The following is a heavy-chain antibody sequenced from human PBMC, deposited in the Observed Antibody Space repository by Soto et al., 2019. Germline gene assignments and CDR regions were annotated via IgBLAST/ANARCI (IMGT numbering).Heavy chain of an antibody. J-gene: IGHJ5*02. CDR2: TYYRSKWYN. CDR1: GDSVSSNSAA. CDR3: ARDLSYSSGWFPWFDP. D-gene: IGHD6-19*01. V-gene: IGHV6-1*01. Sequence: SQTLSLTCAISGDSVSSNSAAWNWIRQSPSRGLEWLGRTYYRSKWYNDYAVSVKSRITINPDTSNNQFSLQLNSVTPEDTAVYYCARDLSYSSGWFPWFDPWGQGTLVTVSS.